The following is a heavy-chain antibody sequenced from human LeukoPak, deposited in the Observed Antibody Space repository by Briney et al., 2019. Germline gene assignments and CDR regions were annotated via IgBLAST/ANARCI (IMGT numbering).Heavy chain of an antibody. J-gene: IGHJ4*02. CDR2: IYYSGST. Sequence: SETLSLTCTVSGGSISSYYWSWIRQPPGKGLEWIGYIYYSGSTNCDPSLKSRVTISVDTSKNQFSLKLSSVTAADTAVYYCARTSSGHYYFDYWGQGTLVTVSS. CDR1: GGSISSYY. CDR3: ARTSSGHYYFDY. V-gene: IGHV4-59*01. D-gene: IGHD3-22*01.